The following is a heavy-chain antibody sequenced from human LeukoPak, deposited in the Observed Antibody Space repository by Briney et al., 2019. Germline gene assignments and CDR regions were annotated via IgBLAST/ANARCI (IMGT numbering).Heavy chain of an antibody. D-gene: IGHD6-19*01. J-gene: IGHJ5*02. CDR1: ASTFSSNW. Sequence: GGSLRLSCAASASTFSSNWTHWVRQAPGKGLVWVSRISKDGSSTSYADSVKGRFTISRDNAKNTLYLQMSSLTAEDTAVYYCAPSMAGFNWFDPWGQGTLVTVSS. CDR3: APSMAGFNWFDP. CDR2: ISKDGSST. V-gene: IGHV3-74*01.